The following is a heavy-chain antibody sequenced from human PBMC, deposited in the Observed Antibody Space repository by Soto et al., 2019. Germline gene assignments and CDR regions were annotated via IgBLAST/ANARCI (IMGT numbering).Heavy chain of an antibody. J-gene: IGHJ6*03. V-gene: IGHV4-31*03. CDR2: IYYSGST. CDR1: GGSIGSGGYY. D-gene: IGHD3-9*01. Sequence: QVQLQESGPGLVKPSQTLSLTCTVSGGSIGSGGYYWSWIRQHPGKGLEWIGYIYYSGSTYYNPSLKSRVTISVDTSKNQFSLKLSSVTAADTAVYYCARVLRYFDWTDYYYYYMDVWGKGTTVTVSS. CDR3: ARVLRYFDWTDYYYYYMDV.